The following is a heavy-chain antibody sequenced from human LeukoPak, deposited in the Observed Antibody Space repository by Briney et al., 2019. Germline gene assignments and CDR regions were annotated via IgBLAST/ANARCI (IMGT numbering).Heavy chain of an antibody. J-gene: IGHJ4*02. CDR3: ARRVYCDGDCYSTPFDY. Sequence: PSETLSLTCTVSGGSISSSSYYWGWIRQPPGKGLEWIGSIYYSGSTYYNPSLKSRVTISVDTSKNQFSLKLSSVTAADTAVYYCARRVYCDGDCYSTPFDYWGQGTLVTVSS. CDR1: GGSISSSSYY. V-gene: IGHV4-39*01. D-gene: IGHD2-21*01. CDR2: IYYSGST.